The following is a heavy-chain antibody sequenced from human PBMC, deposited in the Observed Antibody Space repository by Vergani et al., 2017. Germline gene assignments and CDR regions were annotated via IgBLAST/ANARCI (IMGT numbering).Heavy chain of an antibody. V-gene: IGHV3-9*02. D-gene: IGHD6-6*01. CDR2: MSWNSNSI. CDR3: AKDLGTSSGGGWFDP. Sequence: DVQLEESGGGLVLPGRSLRLSCVASGFTSAGYAMHWVRQAPGQGLAWVSGMSWNSNSIGYADSVKGRFTISRDNSQNSLYLQMNRLRAEDTALYYCAKDLGTSSGGGWFDPWGQGTLVTVSS. CDR1: GFTSAGYA. J-gene: IGHJ5*02.